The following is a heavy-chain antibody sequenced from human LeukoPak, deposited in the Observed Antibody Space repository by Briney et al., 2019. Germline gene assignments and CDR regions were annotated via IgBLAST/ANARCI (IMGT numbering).Heavy chain of an antibody. CDR3: ARDGSYYDFWSGYNYLDY. CDR2: INPNSGGT. CDR1: GYTFTGYY. J-gene: IGHJ4*02. Sequence: ASVKVSCKASGYTFTGYYMHWVRQAPGQGLEWMGRINPNSGGTNYAQKFQGRVTMTRDTSISTAYMELSRLRSDDTAVYYCARDGSYYDFWSGYNYLDYWGQGTLVTVSS. V-gene: IGHV1-2*06. D-gene: IGHD3-3*01.